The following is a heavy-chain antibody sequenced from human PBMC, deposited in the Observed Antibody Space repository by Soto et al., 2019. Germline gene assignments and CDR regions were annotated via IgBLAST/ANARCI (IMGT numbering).Heavy chain of an antibody. D-gene: IGHD3-16*01. V-gene: IGHV3-7*03. CDR2: IKADGREK. J-gene: IGHJ5*02. CDR1: GFSFSSYW. Sequence: EVQLVESGGGLVQPGGSLRLSCAASGFSFSSYWMTWVRQAPGKGLEWVANIKADGREKYYAASVKGRFTISRDNGKNLVYLQMDSLTPDDTAVYYCAGDGVRNGAYNGWLDPWGQGTLVTVSS. CDR3: AGDGVRNGAYNGWLDP.